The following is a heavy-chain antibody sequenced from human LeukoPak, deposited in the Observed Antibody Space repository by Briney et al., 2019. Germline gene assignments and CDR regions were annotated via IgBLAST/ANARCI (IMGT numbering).Heavy chain of an antibody. CDR3: ARSGVSASYGDYGFDY. D-gene: IGHD4-17*01. CDR2: ISSSSSYI. Sequence: GGSLRLSCAASGFTFSSYSMNWVRQAPGKGLEWVSSISSSSSYIYYADSVKGRFTISRDNAKNSLYLQMNSLRAEDTAVYYCARSGVSASYGDYGFDYWGQGTLVTVSS. V-gene: IGHV3-21*01. CDR1: GFTFSSYS. J-gene: IGHJ4*02.